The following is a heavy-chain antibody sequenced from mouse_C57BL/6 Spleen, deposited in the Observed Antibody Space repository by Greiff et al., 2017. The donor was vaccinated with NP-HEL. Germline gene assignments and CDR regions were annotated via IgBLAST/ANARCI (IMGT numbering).Heavy chain of an antibody. CDR1: GYTFTSYW. Sequence: QVQLKQPGAELVMPGASVKLSCKASGYTFTSYWMHWVKQRPGQGLEWIGEIDPSDSYTNYNQKFKGKSTLTVDKSSSTAYMQLSSLTSEDSAVYYCARKGYYYGSSYVFDYWGQGTTLTVSS. D-gene: IGHD1-1*01. CDR2: IDPSDSYT. J-gene: IGHJ2*01. V-gene: IGHV1-69*01. CDR3: ARKGYYYGSSYVFDY.